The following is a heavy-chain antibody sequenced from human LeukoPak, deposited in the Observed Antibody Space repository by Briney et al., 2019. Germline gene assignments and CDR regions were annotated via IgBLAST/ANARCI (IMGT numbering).Heavy chain of an antibody. CDR3: ARDYDSSGYQFPGNYYYYGMDV. D-gene: IGHD3-22*01. Sequence: GGSLRLSCAASGFTFSDYYMSWIRQAPGKGLEWVSYISSSGSTIYYADSVKGRFTISRDNAKNSLYLQVNSLRAEDTAVYYCARDYDSSGYQFPGNYYYYGMDVWGQGTTVTVSS. CDR2: ISSSGSTI. J-gene: IGHJ6*02. CDR1: GFTFSDYY. V-gene: IGHV3-11*04.